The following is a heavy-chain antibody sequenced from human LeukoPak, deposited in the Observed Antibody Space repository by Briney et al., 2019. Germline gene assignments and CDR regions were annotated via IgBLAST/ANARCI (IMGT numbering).Heavy chain of an antibody. CDR2: INPNSGGT. D-gene: IGHD6-19*01. CDR3: ARDRGQQWLGPYYYNYGMDV. V-gene: IGHV1-2*04. J-gene: IGHJ6*02. CDR1: GYTFTGYY. Sequence: ASVKFSCKASGYTFTGYYMHWVRQAPGQGLEWMGWINPNSGGTNYAQKFQGWVTMTRDTSISTAHMELSRLRSDDTAVYYCARDRGQQWLGPYYYNYGMDVWGQGTTVTVSS.